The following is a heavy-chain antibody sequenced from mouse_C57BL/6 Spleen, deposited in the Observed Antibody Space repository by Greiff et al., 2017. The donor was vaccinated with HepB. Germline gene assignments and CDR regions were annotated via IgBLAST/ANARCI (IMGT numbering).Heavy chain of an antibody. D-gene: IGHD1-1*01. V-gene: IGHV3-6*01. CDR3: ARDGGSSPGWFAY. CDR1: GYSITSGYY. J-gene: IGHJ3*01. Sequence: EVQLQESGPGLVKPSQSLSLTCSVTGYSITSGYYWNWIRQFPGNKLEWMGYISYDGSNNYNPSLKNRISITRDTSKNQFFLKLNSVTTEDTATYDCARDGGSSPGWFAYWGQGTLVTVSA. CDR2: ISYDGSN.